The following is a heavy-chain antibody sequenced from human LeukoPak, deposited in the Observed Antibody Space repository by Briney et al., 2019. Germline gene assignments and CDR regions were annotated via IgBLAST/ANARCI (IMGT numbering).Heavy chain of an antibody. CDR2: INHSGST. V-gene: IGHV4-34*01. D-gene: IGHD3-10*01. Sequence: SETLSLTCAAYGGSFSGYYWSWIRQPPGKGLEWIGEINHSGSTNYNPSLKSRVTISVDTSKNQFSLKLSSVTAADTAVYYCARGHYYGSGSYYKRFDYWGQGTLVTVSS. CDR1: GGSFSGYY. CDR3: ARGHYYGSGSYYKRFDY. J-gene: IGHJ4*02.